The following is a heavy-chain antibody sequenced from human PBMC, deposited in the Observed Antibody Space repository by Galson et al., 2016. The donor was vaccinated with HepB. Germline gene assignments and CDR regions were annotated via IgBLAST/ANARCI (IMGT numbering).Heavy chain of an antibody. CDR3: AKRARDGYNSPLDY. CDR2: FSGANT. J-gene: IGHJ4*02. Sequence: SLRLSCAASGFTFSSYAMSWVRQAPGKGLEFVSGFSGANTYNADSVKGRFTISRDNSKNTLYLQVNSLTAEDTAVYYCAKRARDGYNSPLDYWGQGILVTVSS. CDR1: GFTFSSYA. V-gene: IGHV3-23*01. D-gene: IGHD5-24*01.